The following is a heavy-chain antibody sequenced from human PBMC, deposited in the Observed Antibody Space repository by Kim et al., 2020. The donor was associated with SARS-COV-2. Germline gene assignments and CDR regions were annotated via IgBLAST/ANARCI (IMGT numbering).Heavy chain of an antibody. D-gene: IGHD2-15*01. V-gene: IGHV5-51*01. Sequence: GESLQISCKGSGYSFTSYWIGWVRQMPGKGLEWMGIIYPGDSDTRYSPSFQGQVTISADKSISTAYLQWSSLKASETAMYYCARRSVGCSGGSCYPDYWGQGTLVTVSS. CDR3: ARRSVGCSGGSCYPDY. CDR1: GYSFTSYW. J-gene: IGHJ4*02. CDR2: IYPGDSDT.